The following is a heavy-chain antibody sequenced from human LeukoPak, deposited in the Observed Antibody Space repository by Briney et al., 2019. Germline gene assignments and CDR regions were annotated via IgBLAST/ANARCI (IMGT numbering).Heavy chain of an antibody. CDR1: GGTFSSYA. CDR2: IIPIFGTA. D-gene: IGHD2-2*02. J-gene: IGHJ4*02. V-gene: IGHV1-69*05. Sequence: VASVKVSCKASGGTFSSYAISWVRQAPGQGLEWMGGIIPIFGTANYAQKFQGRVTITTDESTSTAYMELSSLRSEDTAVYYCARGRTYCSSTSCYTGDVDYWGQGTLVTVYS. CDR3: ARGRTYCSSTSCYTGDVDY.